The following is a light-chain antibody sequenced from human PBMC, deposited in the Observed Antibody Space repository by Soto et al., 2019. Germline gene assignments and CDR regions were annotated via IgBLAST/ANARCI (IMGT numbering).Light chain of an antibody. V-gene: IGLV2-14*01. J-gene: IGLJ1*01. Sequence: HXVLTQPASVSGSPGESITISCTGTSSDVGGYNYVAWYQQHPGKAPKRMIYEVSNRPSGVSNRFSGSKSGNTASLTISGLQAEDDADYYCSSYTSSSTLVFGTGTKVTVL. CDR3: SSYTSSSTLV. CDR1: SSDVGGYNY. CDR2: EVS.